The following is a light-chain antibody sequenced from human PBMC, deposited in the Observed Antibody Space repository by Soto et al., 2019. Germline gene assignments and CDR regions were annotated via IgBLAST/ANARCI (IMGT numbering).Light chain of an antibody. CDR2: DAS. CDR1: QSISSW. V-gene: IGKV1-5*01. Sequence: DIQMTQSLSTLSASVGDRVTITCRASQSISSWLAWYQQKPGKAPQVVIYDASSLESGVPSRFSGSGSGTEFTLTISSLQPDDFATYDCQQYNFYPLTFGGGTKVEIK. J-gene: IGKJ4*01. CDR3: QQYNFYPLT.